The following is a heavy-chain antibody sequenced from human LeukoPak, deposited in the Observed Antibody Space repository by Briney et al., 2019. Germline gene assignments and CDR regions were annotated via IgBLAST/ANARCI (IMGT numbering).Heavy chain of an antibody. CDR3: ARYYDILTGYGAFDI. D-gene: IGHD3-9*01. CDR1: GFTFSSYN. CDR2: IYSGGST. Sequence: GGSLRLSCVGSGFTFSSYNMNWVRQAPGKGLEWVSVIYSGGSTYYADSVKGRFTISRDNSKNTLYLQMNSLRAEDTAVYYCARYYDILTGYGAFDIWGQGTMVTVSS. J-gene: IGHJ3*02. V-gene: IGHV3-66*01.